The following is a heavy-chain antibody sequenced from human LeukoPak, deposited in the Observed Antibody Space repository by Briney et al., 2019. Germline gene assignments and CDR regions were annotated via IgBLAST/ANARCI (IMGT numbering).Heavy chain of an antibody. D-gene: IGHD6-19*01. CDR2: IYSGGTT. V-gene: IGHV3-66*02. CDR3: ASGRVAVASSSLDY. CDR1: GFTVSSNY. J-gene: IGHJ4*02. Sequence: PGGSLRLSCAASGFTVSSNYMSWVRQAPGKGLEWVSLIYSGGTTYYADSVKGRFTISRDNSKNTLYLQMNSLRAEDTAVYYCASGRVAVASSSLDYWGQGTLVTVSS.